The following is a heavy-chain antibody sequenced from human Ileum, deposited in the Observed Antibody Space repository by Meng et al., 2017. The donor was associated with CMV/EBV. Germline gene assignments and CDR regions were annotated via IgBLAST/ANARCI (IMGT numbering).Heavy chain of an antibody. Sequence: VHAACQDSGYTFTDYYMHGVRQAPGQALEWMGRIHDNSGDTVYAQKFQGRVTLTRDTSISTAYMEVSSLRSDDTAVYYCARNYRDYWGQGTLVTVSS. V-gene: IGHV1-2*06. D-gene: IGHD3-10*01. J-gene: IGHJ4*02. CDR3: ARNYRDY. CDR2: IHDNSGDT. CDR1: GYTFTDYY.